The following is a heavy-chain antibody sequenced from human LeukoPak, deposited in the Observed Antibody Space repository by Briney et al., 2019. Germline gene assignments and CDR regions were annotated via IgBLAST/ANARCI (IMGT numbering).Heavy chain of an antibody. CDR3: ARDPHSLDY. J-gene: IGHJ4*02. V-gene: IGHV3-48*01. Sequence: GGSLRLSCTASGFSFSSYSMNWVRQAPGKGLEWVAYIAYTGTIHYADSVRGRSAISRDNAKSSLFLQLNSLRAEGTAVYYCARDPHSLDYWGQGTLVTVSS. CDR1: GFSFSSYS. CDR2: IAYTGTI.